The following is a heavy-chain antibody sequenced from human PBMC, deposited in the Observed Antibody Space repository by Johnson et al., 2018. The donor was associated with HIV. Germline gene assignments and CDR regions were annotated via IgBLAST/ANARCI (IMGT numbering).Heavy chain of an antibody. CDR2: ISYDGSNK. Sequence: QMLLVESGGGVVQPGRSLRLSCAASGFTFSSYAMHWVRQAPGKGLEWVAVISYDGSNKYYADSVKGRFTISRDNAKNTLYLQMNSLRAEDTAVYYCARGLHTGYCSGGSCYGARAFDIWGQGTMVTVSS. D-gene: IGHD2-15*01. J-gene: IGHJ3*02. V-gene: IGHV3-30-3*01. CDR3: ARGLHTGYCSGGSCYGARAFDI. CDR1: GFTFSSYA.